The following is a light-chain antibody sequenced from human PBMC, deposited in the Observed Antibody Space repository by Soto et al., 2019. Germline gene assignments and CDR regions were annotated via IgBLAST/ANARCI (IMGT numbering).Light chain of an antibody. V-gene: IGLV2-14*01. CDR3: SSFTTSSTLV. J-gene: IGLJ1*01. CDR2: DVS. CDR1: SSDVGSFDS. Sequence: QSVLTQPPSASGTPGQRVTISCTGTSSDVGSFDSVAWYQHNPGKAPKLMIYDVSNRPSGVSSRFSGSKSGNTASLSISGLQSEDEANYYCSSFTTSSTLVFGTGTKVTVL.